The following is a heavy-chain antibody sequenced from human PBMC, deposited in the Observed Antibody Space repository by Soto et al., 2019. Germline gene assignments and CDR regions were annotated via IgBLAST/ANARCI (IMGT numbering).Heavy chain of an antibody. Sequence: SQTLSLTCAISGDSVSSNSAAWNWIRQSPSRGLEWLGRTYYRSKWYNDYAVSVKSRITINPDTSKNQFSLRLNSVTPEDTAVYYCARESPPTYYYGSGSYYKNAFDIRGQGTMVTVSS. V-gene: IGHV6-1*01. CDR2: TYYRSKWYN. CDR3: ARESPPTYYYGSGSYYKNAFDI. D-gene: IGHD3-10*01. J-gene: IGHJ3*02. CDR1: GDSVSSNSAA.